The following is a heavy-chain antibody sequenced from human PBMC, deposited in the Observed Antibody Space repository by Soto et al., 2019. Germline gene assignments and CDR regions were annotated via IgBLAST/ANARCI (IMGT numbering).Heavy chain of an antibody. CDR2: FDPEDGET. V-gene: IGHV1-24*01. CDR1: GYTLTELS. J-gene: IGHJ4*02. CDR3: ATKAYSSGWYYFDY. Sequence: ASVKVSCKVSGYTLTELSMHWVRQAPGKGLEWMGGFDPEDGETIYAQKFQGRVTMTEDTSTDTAYMELSSLRSEDTAVYYCATKAYSSGWYYFDYWCQGILVTVSS. D-gene: IGHD6-19*01.